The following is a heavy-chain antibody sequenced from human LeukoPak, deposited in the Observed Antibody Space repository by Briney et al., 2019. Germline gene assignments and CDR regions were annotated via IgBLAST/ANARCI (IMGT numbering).Heavy chain of an antibody. Sequence: PGGSLRLSCVASGFIFSDYWMNWVRQVPGKGLEWVANINEDGSEQDYVDSVRGRFTISRDNAKNSLYLQMNSLRAEDTAVHYCASRESSMTRSHWGQGTLVTVSS. CDR3: ASRESSMTRSH. CDR2: INEDGSEQ. V-gene: IGHV3-7*01. D-gene: IGHD2/OR15-2a*01. J-gene: IGHJ4*02. CDR1: GFIFSDYW.